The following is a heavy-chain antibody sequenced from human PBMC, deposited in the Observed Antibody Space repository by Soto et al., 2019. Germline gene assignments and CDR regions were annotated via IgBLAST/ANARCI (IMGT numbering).Heavy chain of an antibody. J-gene: IGHJ2*01. CDR2: IYDSGST. CDR1: GGSISGGVGGLYY. Sequence: QLQLRESGPGLVKPSETLSLTCTVSGGSISGGVGGLYYWSWIRQPPGKGLEWIGYIYDSGSTYYNPSLKRRVTLSVATSKTQSALRLSSVTAADTAVYYRAREVIPLTTNWYFDLWGRGTLGTVSS. CDR3: AREVIPLTTNWYFDL. D-gene: IGHD4-17*01. V-gene: IGHV4-30-4*01.